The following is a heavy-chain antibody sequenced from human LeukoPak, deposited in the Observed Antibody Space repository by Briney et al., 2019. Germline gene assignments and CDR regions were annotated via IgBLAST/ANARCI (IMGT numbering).Heavy chain of an antibody. J-gene: IGHJ4*02. Sequence: SETLSLTCTVSGGSINNGGYYWSWIRQHPGKGLEWIGYIYYSGSSYYNPSLRSRVTISVDTSKNHFSLKLSSVTAADTAVYYCARNRDGYDSFDYWGQGTLVTVSS. CDR3: ARNRDGYDSFDY. V-gene: IGHV4-31*03. CDR1: GGSINNGGYY. CDR2: IYYSGSS. D-gene: IGHD5-24*01.